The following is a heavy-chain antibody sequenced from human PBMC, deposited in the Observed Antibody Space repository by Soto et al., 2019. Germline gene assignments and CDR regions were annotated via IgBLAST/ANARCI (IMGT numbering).Heavy chain of an antibody. D-gene: IGHD1-7*01. J-gene: IGHJ4*02. V-gene: IGHV3-33*01. CDR2: IWYDGSNK. CDR1: GFTFSSYG. CDR3: ARDRIHNGITGTNDPGFDY. Sequence: QVQLVESGGGVVQPGRSLRLSCAASGFTFSSYGMHWVRQAPGKGLEWVAVIWYDGSNKYYADSVKGRFTISRDNSKNTLYLQMNSLRAEDTAVCYCARDRIHNGITGTNDPGFDYWGQGTLVTVSS.